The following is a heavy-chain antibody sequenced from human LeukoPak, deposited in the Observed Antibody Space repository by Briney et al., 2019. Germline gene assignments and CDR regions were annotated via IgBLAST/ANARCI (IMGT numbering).Heavy chain of an antibody. V-gene: IGHV4-59*01. CDR2: IYYTGST. Sequence: SETLSLTCTVSGGSISSYYWSWIRQPPGKGLEWIGYIYYTGSTNYNPSLRSRVTISVDTSKNQFSLKLSSVTAADTAVYYCARATTGEPYSWFDPWGQGTLVSVSS. CDR3: ARATTGEPYSWFDP. D-gene: IGHD7-27*01. CDR1: GGSISSYY. J-gene: IGHJ5*02.